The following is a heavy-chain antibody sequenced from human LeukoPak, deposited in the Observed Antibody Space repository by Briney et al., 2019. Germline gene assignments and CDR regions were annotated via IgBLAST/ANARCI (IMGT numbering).Heavy chain of an antibody. V-gene: IGHV3-11*04. CDR1: GFTFSDYY. Sequence: GGSLRLSCAASGFTFSDYYMSWIRQAPGKGLEWISYISSSGSAMYYADSVKGRFTISRDNAKNSLYLQMNSLRAEDTAVYYCARGGYQFLEWLFDYWGQGTLVTVSS. CDR2: ISSSGSAM. D-gene: IGHD3-3*01. CDR3: ARGGYQFLEWLFDY. J-gene: IGHJ4*02.